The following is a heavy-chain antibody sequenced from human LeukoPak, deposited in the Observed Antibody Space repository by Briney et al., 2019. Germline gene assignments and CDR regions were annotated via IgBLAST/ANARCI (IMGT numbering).Heavy chain of an antibody. J-gene: IGHJ4*02. CDR2: ISSSSSYI. V-gene: IGHV3-21*01. CDR3: AREVLYGSGSLEIDY. Sequence: GGSLRLSCAASGFTFSSYSMNWVRQAPGKGLEWVSSISSSSSYIYYADSVKGRSTISRDNAKNSLYLQMNSLRAEDTAVYYCAREVLYGSGSLEIDYWGQGTLVTVSS. CDR1: GFTFSSYS. D-gene: IGHD3-10*01.